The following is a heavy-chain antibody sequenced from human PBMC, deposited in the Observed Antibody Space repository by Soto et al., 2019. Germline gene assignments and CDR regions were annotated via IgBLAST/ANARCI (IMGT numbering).Heavy chain of an antibody. CDR2: INPNGGIT. CDR3: ATSVNSAMAFDY. J-gene: IGHJ4*02. CDR1: GYTFTHYY. Sequence: AAVKVSCKSSGYTFTHYYIHWVRQAPGQGLEWMGIINPNGGITTYAQKFRAGFSMTRDTSTSTVYLELSSLRSEDSAVYYCATSVNSAMAFDYWGQGTLVTVSS. V-gene: IGHV1-46*01. D-gene: IGHD5-18*01.